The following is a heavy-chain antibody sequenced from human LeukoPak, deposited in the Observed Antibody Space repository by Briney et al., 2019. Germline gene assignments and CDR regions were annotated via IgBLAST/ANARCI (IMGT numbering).Heavy chain of an antibody. CDR2: INPNSGGT. CDR3: ARDGAVRGVIIDY. D-gene: IGHD3-10*01. Sequence: ASVKVSCKASGYTFTGYYMHWVRQAPGQGLEWMGWINPNSGGTNYAQKFQGWVTMTRDKSISTAYMELSRLRSDDTAVYYCARDGAVRGVIIDYWGQGTLVTVS. V-gene: IGHV1-2*04. J-gene: IGHJ4*02. CDR1: GYTFTGYY.